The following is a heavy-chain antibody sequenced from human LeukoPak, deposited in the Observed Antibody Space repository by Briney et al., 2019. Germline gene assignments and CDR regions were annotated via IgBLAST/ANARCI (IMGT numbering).Heavy chain of an antibody. D-gene: IGHD6-13*01. CDR2: ISSGSSTI. J-gene: IGHJ4*02. CDR1: GFIFRSSF. V-gene: IGHV3-48*02. Sequence: GGSLRLSCAAYGFIFRSSFMNWVRQAPGKGLEWVSYISSGSSTIHYADSVKGRFTVSRDNAKNSLYLQMNSLRDEDTAVYYCARYYGYSSSLDYWGQGTLVSVSS. CDR3: ARYYGYSSSLDY.